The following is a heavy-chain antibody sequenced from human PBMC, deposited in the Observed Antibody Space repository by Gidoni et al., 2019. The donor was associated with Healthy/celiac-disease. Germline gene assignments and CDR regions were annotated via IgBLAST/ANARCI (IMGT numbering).Heavy chain of an antibody. Sequence: QVQLVQSGAEVKKPGSSVKVSCKASGGTFSSYAISWVRQAPGQGLEWMGGIIPIFGTANYAQKFQGRVTITADESTSTAYMELSSLRSEDTAVYYCARDRVVPAATQAYYYYGMDVWGQGTTVTVSS. V-gene: IGHV1-69*01. CDR2: IIPIFGTA. J-gene: IGHJ6*02. CDR1: GGTFSSYA. CDR3: ARDRVVPAATQAYYYYGMDV. D-gene: IGHD2-2*01.